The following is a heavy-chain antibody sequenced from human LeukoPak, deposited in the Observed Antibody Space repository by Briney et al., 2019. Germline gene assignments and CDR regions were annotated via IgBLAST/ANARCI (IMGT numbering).Heavy chain of an antibody. D-gene: IGHD2-2*03. J-gene: IGHJ5*02. Sequence: GGSLRLSCAASGFTFDDYAMHWVRQAPGKGLEWVSGISWNSGSIGYADSVKGRFTISRDNAKNSLYLQMNSLRAEDTAVYYCARDLSGYRSTTSCPWNWFDPWGQGTLVTVSS. V-gene: IGHV3-9*01. CDR1: GFTFDDYA. CDR2: ISWNSGSI. CDR3: ARDLSGYRSTTSCPWNWFDP.